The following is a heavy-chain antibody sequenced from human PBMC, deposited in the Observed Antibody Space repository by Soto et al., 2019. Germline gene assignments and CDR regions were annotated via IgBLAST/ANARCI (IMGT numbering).Heavy chain of an antibody. CDR2: ISGSDDST. J-gene: IGHJ4*02. Sequence: GGSLRLSCAASGFTFSSYAMSWVRQAPGKGLEWVSVISGSDDSTYYADSVKGRFTISRDNSKNTLYLQMNSLRAEDTAVYYCAKRTSSSTFDYWGQGTLVTVSS. CDR1: GFTFSSYA. CDR3: AKRTSSSTFDY. D-gene: IGHD6-6*01. V-gene: IGHV3-23*01.